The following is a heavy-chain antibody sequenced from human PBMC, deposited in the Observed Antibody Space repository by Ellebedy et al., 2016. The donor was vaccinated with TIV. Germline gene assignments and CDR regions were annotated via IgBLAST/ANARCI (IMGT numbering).Heavy chain of an antibody. CDR1: GFIFSHYS. J-gene: IGHJ4*02. CDR3: ARDLHFAFDY. CDR2: ISRSSSNT. V-gene: IGHV3-21*01. Sequence: GESLKISCAASGFIFSHYSMNWVRQAPGKGLEWVSYISRSSSNTYYGDSAKGRFTISRDDAKNSLYLQMNSLRAEDTAVYYCARDLHFAFDYWGRGTLVTVSS.